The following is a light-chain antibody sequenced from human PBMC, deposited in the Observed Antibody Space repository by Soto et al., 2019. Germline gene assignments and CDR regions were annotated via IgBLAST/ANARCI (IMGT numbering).Light chain of an antibody. V-gene: IGLV1-44*01. CDR2: STS. CDR3: AAWDDRRDVYV. CDR1: SSNIGSNT. Sequence: QSVITQPPTASGTPGHIFAISCSGSSSNIGSNTVTLYQQLPGTAPKLLIYSTSQRSSGVPGRFSGSKSGASASLSISGLQSEDEADYYCAAWDDRRDVYVFGTGTKVTVL. J-gene: IGLJ1*01.